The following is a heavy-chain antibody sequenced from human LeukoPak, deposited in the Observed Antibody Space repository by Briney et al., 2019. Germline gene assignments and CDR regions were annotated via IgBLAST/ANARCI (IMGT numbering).Heavy chain of an antibody. Sequence: PSETLSLTCAVSGGSISSSNWWSWVRQPPGKGLEWIGEIYHSGSTNYNPSLKSRVTISVDKSKNQFSLKLSSVTAADTAVYYCASQAGAAADDNWFDPWGQGTLVTVSS. CDR3: ASQAGAAADDNWFDP. D-gene: IGHD6-13*01. CDR1: GGSISSSNW. J-gene: IGHJ5*02. CDR2: IYHSGST. V-gene: IGHV4-4*02.